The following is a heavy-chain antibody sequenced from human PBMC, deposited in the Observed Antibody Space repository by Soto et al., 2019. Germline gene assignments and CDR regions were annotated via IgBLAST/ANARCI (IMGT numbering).Heavy chain of an antibody. V-gene: IGHV1-18*04. CDR2: ISAYNGNT. Sequence: VASVKVSCKASGYTFTSYGISWVRQAPGQGLEWMGWISAYNGNTNYAQKLQGRVTMTTDTSTSTAYMELRSLRSDDTAVHYCARVQDIVVVVAAYNWFDPWGQGTLVVFSS. D-gene: IGHD2-15*01. J-gene: IGHJ5*02. CDR3: ARVQDIVVVVAAYNWFDP. CDR1: GYTFTSYG.